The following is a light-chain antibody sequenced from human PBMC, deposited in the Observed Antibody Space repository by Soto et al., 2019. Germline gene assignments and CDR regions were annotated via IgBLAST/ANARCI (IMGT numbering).Light chain of an antibody. CDR2: GAS. CDR3: QQHNNWPLT. CDR1: QSVSTN. V-gene: IGKV3-15*01. J-gene: IGKJ4*01. Sequence: EIVMTQSPATLSVSPGERAAISCRASQSVSTNLAWYQQKLGQAPRLLIYGASTRATGIPARFSGSGSGTNFTLTIISLQSEDFAVYFCQQHNNWPLTFGGGTKVDIK.